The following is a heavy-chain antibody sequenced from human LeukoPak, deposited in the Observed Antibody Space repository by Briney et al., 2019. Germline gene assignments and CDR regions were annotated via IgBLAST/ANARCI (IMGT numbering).Heavy chain of an antibody. Sequence: GGSLRLSCAASGFTFISYAMSWVRQAPGKGLEWVSAISGSGGSTYYADSVKGRFTISRDNSKNTLYLQMNSLRAEDTAVYYCAKEPPRHCSGGSCYREYYFDYWGQGTLVTVSS. V-gene: IGHV3-23*01. J-gene: IGHJ4*02. CDR1: GFTFISYA. D-gene: IGHD2-15*01. CDR3: AKEPPRHCSGGSCYREYYFDY. CDR2: ISGSGGST.